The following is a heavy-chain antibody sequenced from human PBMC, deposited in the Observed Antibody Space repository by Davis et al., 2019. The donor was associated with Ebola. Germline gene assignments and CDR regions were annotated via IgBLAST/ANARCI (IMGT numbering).Heavy chain of an antibody. CDR2: IYSGGST. J-gene: IGHJ6*02. Sequence: GGSLRLSCAASGFTVSSNYMSWVRQAPGKGLEWVSVIYSGGSTYYADSVKGRFTISRDNSKNTLYLQMNSLRAEDTAVYYCARIAAAGGDYYYYGMDVWGQGTTVTVSS. D-gene: IGHD6-13*01. CDR3: ARIAAAGGDYYYYGMDV. CDR1: GFTVSSNY. V-gene: IGHV3-53*01.